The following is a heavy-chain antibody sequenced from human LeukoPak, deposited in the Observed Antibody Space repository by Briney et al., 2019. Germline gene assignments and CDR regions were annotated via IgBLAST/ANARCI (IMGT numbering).Heavy chain of an antibody. CDR2: IYYSGST. V-gene: IGHV4-59*01. CDR3: AREAYGDLLSYFDY. D-gene: IGHD4/OR15-4a*01. CDR1: GGSISSYF. Sequence: PSETLSLTCTVSGGSISSYFWSWIRQPPGKGLEWIGYIYYSGSTNYNPSLKSRVTISVDTSKTQFSLKLSSVTAADTAVYYCAREAYGDLLSYFDYWGQGTLVTVSS. J-gene: IGHJ4*02.